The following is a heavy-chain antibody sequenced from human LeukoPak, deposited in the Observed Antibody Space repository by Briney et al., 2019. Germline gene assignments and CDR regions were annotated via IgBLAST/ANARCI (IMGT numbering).Heavy chain of an antibody. J-gene: IGHJ4*02. Sequence: SETLSLNCTVSGGSINSDYWSWVRQPPGKGLEWIGYMYYSGSSTNYNPSLKSRVTISVDRSKNQFSLKLSSVTAADTAVYYCARDRGDTAMAPYFDYWGQGTLVTVSS. CDR2: MYYSGSST. CDR3: ARDRGDTAMAPYFDY. V-gene: IGHV4-59*12. CDR1: GGSINSDY. D-gene: IGHD5-18*01.